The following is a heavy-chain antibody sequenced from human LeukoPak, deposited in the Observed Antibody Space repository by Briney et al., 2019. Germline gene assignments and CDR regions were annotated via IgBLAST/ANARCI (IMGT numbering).Heavy chain of an antibody. CDR1: GGSISNYY. D-gene: IGHD7-27*01. CDR2: VSCSGSS. Sequence: ETLSLTCTVSGGSISNYYWSWIRQPPGKRLEWIGYVSCSGSSSSNPSLESRVTISVDMSKNQFSLRLSSVTASDTAVYYCARLQGRGDNYLDYWGQGTLVTVSS. V-gene: IGHV4-59*08. CDR3: ARLQGRGDNYLDY. J-gene: IGHJ4*02.